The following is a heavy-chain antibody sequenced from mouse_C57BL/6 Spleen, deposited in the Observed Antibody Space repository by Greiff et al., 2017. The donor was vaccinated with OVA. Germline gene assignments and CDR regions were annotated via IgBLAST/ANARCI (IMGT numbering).Heavy chain of an antibody. CDR2: IYPGDGDT. V-gene: IGHV1-82*01. D-gene: IGHD1-1*01. CDR1: GYAFSSSW. J-gene: IGHJ1*03. Sequence: VQLQQSGPELVKPGASVKISCKASGYAFSSSWMNWVKQRPGKGLEWIGRIYPGDGDTNYNGKFKGKATLTADKSSSTAYMQLSSLTSEDSAVYFCAHYYGSRPGYFDVWGTGTTVTVSS. CDR3: AHYYGSRPGYFDV.